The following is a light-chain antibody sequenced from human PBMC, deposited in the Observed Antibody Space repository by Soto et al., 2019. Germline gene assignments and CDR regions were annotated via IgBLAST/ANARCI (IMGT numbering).Light chain of an antibody. J-gene: IGLJ1*01. V-gene: IGLV1-40*01. CDR3: QSYDSSLIAYV. CDR1: SANIGAGYD. CDR2: GNT. Sequence: QYVLTQPPSVSGAPGQRVTISCTGSSANIGAGYDVHWYQQLPGTAPKLLIYGNTNRPSGVPDRFSGSKSGTSASLAITGLQAEDEADYYCQSYDSSLIAYVFGPGTKVTVL.